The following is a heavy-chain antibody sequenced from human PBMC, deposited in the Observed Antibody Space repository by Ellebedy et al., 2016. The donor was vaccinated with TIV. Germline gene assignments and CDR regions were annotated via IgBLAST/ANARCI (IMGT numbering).Heavy chain of an antibody. CDR1: GFTVSSYY. CDR3: ARGEGSGSYYDGFDP. V-gene: IGHV3-53*04. D-gene: IGHD3-10*01. J-gene: IGHJ5*02. Sequence: PGGSLRLSCAASGFTVSSYYMTWVRQAPGKGLEWVSLIYSGGSTNYADSVKGRFTISRHIPKNTLYLQMNSRRAEDTAVYYCARGEGSGSYYDGFDPWGQGTLVTVSS. CDR2: IYSGGST.